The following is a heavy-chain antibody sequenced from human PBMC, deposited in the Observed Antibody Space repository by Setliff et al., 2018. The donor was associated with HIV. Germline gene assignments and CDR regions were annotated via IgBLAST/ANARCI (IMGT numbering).Heavy chain of an antibody. CDR2: IKNKATGYFI. Sequence: GESLKISCAASGFTFGDHYMDWVRQAPGEGLEWVGRIKNKATGYFIEYAASVKGRFIISRDDSQNSLYLQMSSLKTEDTAIYYCARDGRSYGGYSDSWGQGTLVTVSS. V-gene: IGHV3-72*01. J-gene: IGHJ5*01. CDR1: GFTFGDHY. D-gene: IGHD3-22*01. CDR3: ARDGRSYGGYSDS.